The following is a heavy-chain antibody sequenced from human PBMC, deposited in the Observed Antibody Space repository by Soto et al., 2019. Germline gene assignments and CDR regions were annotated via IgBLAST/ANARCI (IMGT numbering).Heavy chain of an antibody. V-gene: IGHV4-39*01. D-gene: IGHD3-10*01. CDR3: ARRLRDYYGSGSYYHYGMDV. Sequence: PSETLSLTCTASGGSISSSSYYWGWIRQPPGKGLEWIGSIYYSGSTYYNPSLKSRVTISVDTSKNQFSLKLSSVTAADTAVYYCARRLRDYYGSGSYYHYGMDVWGQGTTVTVSS. CDR1: GGSISSSSYY. CDR2: IYYSGST. J-gene: IGHJ6*02.